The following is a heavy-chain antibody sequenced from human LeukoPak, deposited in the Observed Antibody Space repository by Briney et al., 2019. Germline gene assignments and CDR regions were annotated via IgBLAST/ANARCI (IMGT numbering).Heavy chain of an antibody. CDR3: IVFGDSNH. Sequence: GGSLRLSCAASGLTGSHNYVSWVRQAPGKGLEWVSAIHTSGDTCYADSVEGRFTISRDTSKNTLYLQINSLRVEDTAVYYCIVFGDSNHWGQGTLVTVSS. V-gene: IGHV3-53*01. J-gene: IGHJ5*02. CDR1: GLTGSHNY. CDR2: IHTSGDT. D-gene: IGHD4-17*01.